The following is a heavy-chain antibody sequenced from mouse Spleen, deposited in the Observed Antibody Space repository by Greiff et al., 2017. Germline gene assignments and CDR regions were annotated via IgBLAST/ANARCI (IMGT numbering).Heavy chain of an antibody. V-gene: IGHV1-26*01. D-gene: IGHD4-1*01. J-gene: IGHJ2*01. CDR2: INPNNGGT. CDR3: AREGGLGPSLFDY. CDR1: GYTFTDYY. Sequence: VQLQQSGPELVKPGASVKISCKASGYTFTDYYMNWVKQSHGKSLEWIGDINPNNGGTSYNQKFKGKATLTVDKSSSTAYMELRSLTSEDSAVYYCAREGGLGPSLFDYWGQGTTLTVSS.